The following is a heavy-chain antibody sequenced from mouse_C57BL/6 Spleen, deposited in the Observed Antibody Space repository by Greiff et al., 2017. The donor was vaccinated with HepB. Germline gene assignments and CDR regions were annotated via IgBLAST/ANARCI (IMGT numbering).Heavy chain of an antibody. CDR1: GYSITSGYY. D-gene: IGHD1-1*01. J-gene: IGHJ2*01. Sequence: VQLKESGPGLVKPSQSLSLTCSVTGYSITSGYYWNWIRQFPGNKLEWMGYISYDGSNNYNPSLKNRISITRDTSKNQFFLKLNSVTTEDTATYYCASETSVVAPLFDYWGQGTTLTVSS. CDR2: ISYDGSN. V-gene: IGHV3-6*01. CDR3: ASETSVVAPLFDY.